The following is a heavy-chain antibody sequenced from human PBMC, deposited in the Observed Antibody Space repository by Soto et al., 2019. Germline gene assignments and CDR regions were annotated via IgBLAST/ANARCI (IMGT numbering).Heavy chain of an antibody. CDR2: ISSHGDST. V-gene: IGHV3-64*01. CDR1: GFTFSNYA. CDR3: ARRDGYNSDY. D-gene: IGHD5-12*01. J-gene: IGHJ4*02. Sequence: EVQLVESGGGLVQPGGSLRLSCAASGFTFSNYAMHWVRQAPGKGLEYVSAISSHGDSTYYANSVKGRFTISRDNSKNTLYLQMGSLRTEDMAVYYCARRDGYNSDYWGQGTLVTASS.